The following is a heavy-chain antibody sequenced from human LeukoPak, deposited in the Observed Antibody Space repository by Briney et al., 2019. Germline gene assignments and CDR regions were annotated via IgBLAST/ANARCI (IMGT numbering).Heavy chain of an antibody. D-gene: IGHD4-11*01. CDR3: ARDRLQLYNYFDY. J-gene: IGHJ4*02. CDR1: GGSISSSSYY. V-gene: IGHV4-39*07. CDR2: IYYSGNT. Sequence: SETLSLTWTVSGGSISSSSYYWGWIRQPPGKGLEWIGSIYYSGNTYYNPSLKSRITISVDTSKNQFSLKLSSVTAADTAVYYCARDRLQLYNYFDYWGQGTLVTVSS.